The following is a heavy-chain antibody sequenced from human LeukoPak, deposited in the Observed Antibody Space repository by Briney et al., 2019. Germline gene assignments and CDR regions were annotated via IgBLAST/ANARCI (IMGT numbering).Heavy chain of an antibody. D-gene: IGHD2-2*01. Sequence: GGSLRLSCAASGFTLSTYTMHWARQAPGKGLEWVAVLSYDGTNKYNADSVKGRFTVSRDSSKNTLYLQMNSLRAEDTAVYYCARSQGQLYCSTSSCYYFDYWGQGTLVTVSS. CDR3: ARSQGQLYCSTSSCYYFDY. V-gene: IGHV3-30-3*01. J-gene: IGHJ4*02. CDR2: LSYDGTNK. CDR1: GFTLSTYT.